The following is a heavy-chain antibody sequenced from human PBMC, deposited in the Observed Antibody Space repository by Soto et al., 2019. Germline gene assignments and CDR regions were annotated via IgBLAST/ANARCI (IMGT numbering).Heavy chain of an antibody. CDR2: ISYDGSNK. Sequence: PGGSLRLSCAASGFTFSSYAMHWVRQAPGKGLEWVAVISYDGSNKYYADSVKGRFTISRDNSKNTLYLQMNSLRAEDTAVYYCASGLLNYDSYYDYWGQGTLVTVSS. CDR3: ASGLLNYDSYYDY. V-gene: IGHV3-30-3*01. J-gene: IGHJ4*02. D-gene: IGHD3-22*01. CDR1: GFTFSSYA.